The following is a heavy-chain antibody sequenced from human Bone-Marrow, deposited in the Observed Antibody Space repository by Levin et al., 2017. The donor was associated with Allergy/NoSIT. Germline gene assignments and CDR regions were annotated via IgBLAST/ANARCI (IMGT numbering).Heavy chain of an antibody. CDR3: ARYYYGSGTNEYFDY. Sequence: SETLSLTCTVSGGSISNDYWSWIRQPPGKGLEWIGYMDYSGSTDYNPSLKSRVTISVDTSKKQFSLKLSSVTAADTAVYYCARYYYGSGTNEYFDYWGQGTLVTVSS. V-gene: IGHV4-59*01. D-gene: IGHD3-10*01. CDR1: GGSISNDY. J-gene: IGHJ4*02. CDR2: MDYSGST.